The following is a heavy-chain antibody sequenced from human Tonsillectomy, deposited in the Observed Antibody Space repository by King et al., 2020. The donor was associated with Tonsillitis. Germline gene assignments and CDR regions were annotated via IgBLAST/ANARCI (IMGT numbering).Heavy chain of an antibody. CDR2: MNPNSGNT. J-gene: IGHJ6*02. CDR3: ARGPDYDFWSGYWWFYYAMDG. V-gene: IGHV1-8*01. D-gene: IGHD3-3*01. CDR1: GDTFTSYD. Sequence: VQLVESGAEVKKPGASVKVSCKASGDTFTSYDINWVRQATGQGLEWMGWMNPNSGNTGYAQKFQGRVTMTRNTSISTAYMELSNLRSEDTAVYYCARGPDYDFWSGYWWFYYAMDGWGQGTTVTVSS.